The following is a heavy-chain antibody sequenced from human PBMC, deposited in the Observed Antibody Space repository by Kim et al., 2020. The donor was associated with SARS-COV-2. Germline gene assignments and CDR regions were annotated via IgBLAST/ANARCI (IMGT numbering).Heavy chain of an antibody. Sequence: GGSLRLSCAASGFTFSSYGMHWVRQAPGKGLEWVAVIWYDGSNKYYADSVKGRFTISRDNSKNTLYLQMNSLRAEDTAVYYCARGFRGSGSYFDYWGQGTLVTVSS. V-gene: IGHV3-33*01. CDR2: IWYDGSNK. J-gene: IGHJ4*02. CDR1: GFTFSSYG. CDR3: ARGFRGSGSYFDY. D-gene: IGHD1-26*01.